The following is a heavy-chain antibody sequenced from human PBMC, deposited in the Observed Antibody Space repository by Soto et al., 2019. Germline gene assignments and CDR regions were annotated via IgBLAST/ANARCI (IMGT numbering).Heavy chain of an antibody. CDR1: GYSFTVYW. D-gene: IGHD3-9*01. Sequence: GESLKISCKSSGYSFTVYWIGWVRQMPGKGLEWMGIIYPGDSDARYSPSFQGQVTISVDTSINTAFLRWNSLTASDTAMYYCARQADYNILSGYFYYFDYWGQGSLVTVSS. V-gene: IGHV5-51*01. CDR2: IYPGDSDA. J-gene: IGHJ4*02. CDR3: ARQADYNILSGYFYYFDY.